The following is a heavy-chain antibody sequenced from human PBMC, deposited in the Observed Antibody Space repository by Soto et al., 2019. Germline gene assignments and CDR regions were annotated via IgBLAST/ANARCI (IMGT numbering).Heavy chain of an antibody. J-gene: IGHJ4*02. Sequence: QVQLVESGGGGVQPGRALRLSCAASGCTFGSYGMHWVRQAPGKGLEWVAVISYDGSNKYYADSVKGRFTISRDNSKNTLYLQMNSLRAEDTAVYYCAKEGDGAISPLKHWGQGTLVTVSS. D-gene: IGHD3-16*01. CDR2: ISYDGSNK. CDR1: GCTFGSYG. V-gene: IGHV3-30*18. CDR3: AKEGDGAISPLKH.